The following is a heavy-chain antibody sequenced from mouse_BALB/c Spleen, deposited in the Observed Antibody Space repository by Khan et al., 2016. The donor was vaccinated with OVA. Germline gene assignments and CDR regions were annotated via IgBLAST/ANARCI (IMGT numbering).Heavy chain of an antibody. CDR1: GYTFTNYW. J-gene: IGHJ2*02. CDR3: ASWLCTGAYVVDY. D-gene: IGHD4-1*01. Sequence: QVQLKESGAELAKPGASVKMSCKASGYTFTNYWMHWVKQRPGQGLEWIGYISPSTGDPEYNQKFKGRATLTADKSSSTAYMQVTSLTSEDSAVYYCASWLCTGAYVVDYWGQGTSLTVSS. V-gene: IGHV1-7*01. CDR2: ISPSTGDP.